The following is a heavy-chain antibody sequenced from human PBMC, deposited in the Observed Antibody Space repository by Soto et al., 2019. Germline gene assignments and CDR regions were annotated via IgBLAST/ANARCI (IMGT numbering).Heavy chain of an antibody. V-gene: IGHV3-30-3*01. Sequence: QVQLVESGGGVVQPGRSLRLSCAASGFTFSNYMMHWVRQAPGKGLEWVAIILHDGNNKYYADSVKGRFTISRDNSKNTLYLQMNSLRTEDTAIYYCARDDEGGRYCDLGYWGQGTLVTVSS. CDR3: ARDDEGGRYCDLGY. D-gene: IGHD3-10*01. CDR1: GFTFSNYM. CDR2: ILHDGNNK. J-gene: IGHJ4*02.